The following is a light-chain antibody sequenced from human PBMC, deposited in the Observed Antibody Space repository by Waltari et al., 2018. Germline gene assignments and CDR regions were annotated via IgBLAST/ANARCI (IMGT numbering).Light chain of an antibody. J-gene: IGLJ7*01. V-gene: IGLV3-25*03. CDR1: ALPKQH. CDR2: KDS. CDR3: QSADSSGTYAV. Sequence: SYELTQPPSVSVSPGQTARITCPGDALPKQHAYWYQQKPGQAPVLVIYKDSGRPSGIPERFSGSSSGTTVTLTISGVQAEDEADYYCQSADSSGTYAVFGGGTQLTVL.